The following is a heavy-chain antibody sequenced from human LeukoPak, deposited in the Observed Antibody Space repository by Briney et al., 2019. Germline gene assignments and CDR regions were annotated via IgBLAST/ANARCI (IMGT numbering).Heavy chain of an antibody. Sequence: GSLRLSCAASGFTVSSNYMSWVRQAPGKGLEWVSVIYSGGTTYYADSVRGRFTISRDNSKNTLFLQMNGLSPEDTAVYYCASLSYWGQGTLVTVSS. CDR3: ASLSY. V-gene: IGHV3-66*02. CDR2: IYSGGTT. J-gene: IGHJ4*02. CDR1: GFTVSSNY.